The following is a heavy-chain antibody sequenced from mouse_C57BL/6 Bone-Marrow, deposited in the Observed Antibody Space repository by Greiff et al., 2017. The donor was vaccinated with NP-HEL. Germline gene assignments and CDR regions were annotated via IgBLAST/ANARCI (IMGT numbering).Heavy chain of an antibody. J-gene: IGHJ3*01. CDR3: TRGDYVLFAY. D-gene: IGHD2-4*01. Sequence: EVNVVESGEGLVKPGGSLKLSCAASGFTFSSYAMSWVRQTPEKRLEWVAYISSGGDYIYYADTVKGRFTISRDNARNTLYLQMSSLKSEDTAMYYCTRGDYVLFAYWGQGTLVTVSA. CDR1: GFTFSSYA. V-gene: IGHV5-9-1*02. CDR2: ISSGGDYI.